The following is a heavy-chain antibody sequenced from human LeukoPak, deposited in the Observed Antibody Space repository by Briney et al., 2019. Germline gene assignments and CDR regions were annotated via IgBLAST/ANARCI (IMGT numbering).Heavy chain of an antibody. Sequence: ASVKVSCKASGYTFTSYDINWVRQATGQGLEWMGWMNPNSGNTGYAQKFQGRVTITRNTSISTAYMELSSLRSEDTAVYYCARGLGYYDSSGYYYHGTNWFDPWGQGTLVTVSS. D-gene: IGHD3-22*01. V-gene: IGHV1-8*03. CDR3: ARGLGYYDSSGYYYHGTNWFDP. CDR1: GYTFTSYD. J-gene: IGHJ5*02. CDR2: MNPNSGNT.